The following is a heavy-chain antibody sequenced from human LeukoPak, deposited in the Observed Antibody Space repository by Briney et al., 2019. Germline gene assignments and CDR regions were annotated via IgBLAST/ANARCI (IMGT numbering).Heavy chain of an antibody. D-gene: IGHD3-22*01. CDR1: GYTFTGYY. J-gene: IGHJ3*02. V-gene: IGHV1-2*04. Sequence: GASVKVSCKASGYTFTGYYMHWVRQAPGQGLEWMGWINPNSGGTNYAQKFQGWVTMTRDTSISTAYMELSRLRSDDTAVYYCARVAVVPPLDAFDIWGQGTMVTVSS. CDR2: INPNSGGT. CDR3: ARVAVVPPLDAFDI.